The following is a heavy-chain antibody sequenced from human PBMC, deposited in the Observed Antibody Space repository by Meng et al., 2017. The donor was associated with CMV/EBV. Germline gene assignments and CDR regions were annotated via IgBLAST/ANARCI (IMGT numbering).Heavy chain of an antibody. D-gene: IGHD6-13*01. V-gene: IGHV4-34*01. CDR1: GGSFSGYY. J-gene: IGHJ6*02. CDR3: ARGLIAAAGTSRYDYYYYGMDV. CDR2: INHSGST. Sequence: SETLSLTCAVYGGSFSGYYWSWIRQPPGKGLEWIGEINHSGSTNYNPSLKSRVTISVDTSKNQFSLKLSSVTAVDTAVYYCARGLIAAAGTSRYDYYYYGMDVWGQGTTVTVSS.